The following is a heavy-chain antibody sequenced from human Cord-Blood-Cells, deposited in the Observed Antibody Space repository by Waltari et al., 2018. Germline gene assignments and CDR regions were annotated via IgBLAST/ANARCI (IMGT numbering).Heavy chain of an antibody. J-gene: IGHJ3*02. Sequence: QVQLVQSGAEVKKPGSSVKVSCKASGGTFSSYAMNWVRPAPGQGLEWMGGIIPIFGTANYAQKFQGRVTITADESTSTAYMELSSLRSEDTAVYYCARGDCTNGVCYDAFDIWGQGTMVTVSS. D-gene: IGHD2-8*01. CDR3: ARGDCTNGVCYDAFDI. CDR2: IIPIFGTA. V-gene: IGHV1-69*12. CDR1: GGTFSSYA.